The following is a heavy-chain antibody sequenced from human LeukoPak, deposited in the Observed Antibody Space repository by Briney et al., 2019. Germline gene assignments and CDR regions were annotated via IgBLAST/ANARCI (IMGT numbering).Heavy chain of an antibody. V-gene: IGHV3-23*01. D-gene: IGHD3-22*01. Sequence: GGSLRLSCAASGFTFSSYAMSWVRQAPGKGLEWVSAISGSGGSTYYADSVKGRFTISRDNSKNTLYLQMNSLRAEDTAVYYCAKGDASSGYYPGGADYWGQGTLVTVSS. J-gene: IGHJ4*02. CDR3: AKGDASSGYYPGGADY. CDR1: GFTFSSYA. CDR2: ISGSGGST.